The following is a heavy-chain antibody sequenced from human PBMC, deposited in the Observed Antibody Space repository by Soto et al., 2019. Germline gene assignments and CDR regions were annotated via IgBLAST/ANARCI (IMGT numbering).Heavy chain of an antibody. V-gene: IGHV1-69*06. Sequence: SVKVSCKASGGTFSSYAISWVRQAPGQGLEWMGGIIPIFGTANYAQKFQGRVTITADKSTSTAYMELSSLRSEDTAVYYCARGEDIVVVPAAPWYYGMDVWGQGTTVTSP. D-gene: IGHD2-2*01. CDR1: GGTFSSYA. J-gene: IGHJ6*02. CDR3: ARGEDIVVVPAAPWYYGMDV. CDR2: IIPIFGTA.